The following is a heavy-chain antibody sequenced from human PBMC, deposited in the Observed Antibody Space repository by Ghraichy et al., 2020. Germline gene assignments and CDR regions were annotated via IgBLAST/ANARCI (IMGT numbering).Heavy chain of an antibody. J-gene: IGHJ4*02. CDR2: ISGSGSVT. Sequence: GESLNISCAASGLMFSAYGMNWVRQAPGKALEWVSSISGSGSVTNYADSAKGRFTISRDNPKNMVYLQMSSLRAEDTAVYYCAKERAAGRPLDHWGQGTPLTVSS. D-gene: IGHD6-19*01. CDR3: AKERAAGRPLDH. V-gene: IGHV3-23*01. CDR1: GLMFSAYG.